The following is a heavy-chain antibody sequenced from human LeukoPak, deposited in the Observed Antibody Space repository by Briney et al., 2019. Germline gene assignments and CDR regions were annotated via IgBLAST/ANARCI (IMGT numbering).Heavy chain of an antibody. CDR1: GFTFSNYW. CDR2: ISYDGSNK. J-gene: IGHJ4*02. V-gene: IGHV3-30-3*01. CDR3: ANGLLWFGEYNLNYDSSGYPDY. Sequence: PGGSLRLSCATSGFTFSNYWMSWVRRAPGKGLEWVAVISYDGSNKYYADSVKGRFTISRDNSKNTLYLQMNSLRAEDTAVYYCANGLLWFGEYNLNYDSSGYPDYWGQGTLVTVSS. D-gene: IGHD3-10*01.